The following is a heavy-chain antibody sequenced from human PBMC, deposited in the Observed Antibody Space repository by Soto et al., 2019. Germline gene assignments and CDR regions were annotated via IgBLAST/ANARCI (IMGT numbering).Heavy chain of an antibody. Sequence: PSETLSLTCAVSGGSISSGGYSWSWIRQPPGKGLEWIGYIYHSGSTYYNPSLKSRVTISVDRSKNQFSLKLSSVTAADTAVYYCAREYDKTIDYWGQGTLVTVSS. CDR3: AREYDKTIDY. D-gene: IGHD3-9*01. CDR1: GGSISSGGYS. J-gene: IGHJ4*02. CDR2: IYHSGST. V-gene: IGHV4-30-2*01.